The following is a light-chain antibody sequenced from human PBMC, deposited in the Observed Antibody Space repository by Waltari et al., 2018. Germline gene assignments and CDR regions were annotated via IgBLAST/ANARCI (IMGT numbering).Light chain of an antibody. CDR1: SSDVGGYNY. V-gene: IGLV2-14*03. J-gene: IGLJ2*01. Sequence: QSALTQPASVSGSPGQSITISCTGTSSDVGGYNYVSWYQQYPGKAPKLMIYDVSKRPSGVSNRFSGSNSGNTATLTISGTQAMDEADYYCQAWDSSTVVFGGGTKLTVL. CDR2: DVS. CDR3: QAWDSSTVV.